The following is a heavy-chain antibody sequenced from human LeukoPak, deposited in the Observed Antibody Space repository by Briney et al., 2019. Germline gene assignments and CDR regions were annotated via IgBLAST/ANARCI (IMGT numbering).Heavy chain of an antibody. CDR3: GRDPSPRRGHRVVHQGYSDY. CDR1: GYTFTDYF. D-gene: IGHD2-15*01. V-gene: IGHV1-2*02. Sequence: ASVKVSCKASGYTFTDYFVQWFRQAPGQGPEWMGWINPNSGATDYALNFQGRVTMTRDASINTAFMELLGLTSDDTAVYYCGRDPSPRRGHRVVHQGYSDYWGQGTLVTVSS. CDR2: INPNSGAT. J-gene: IGHJ4*02.